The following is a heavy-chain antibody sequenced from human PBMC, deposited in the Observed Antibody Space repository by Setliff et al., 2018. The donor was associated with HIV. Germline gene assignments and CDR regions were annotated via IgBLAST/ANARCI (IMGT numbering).Heavy chain of an antibody. V-gene: IGHV4-31*02. Sequence: SETLSLTCIVSGGYIGSGGNHWSWIRQSPGKGLEWIGYVYDSGSTNYNPSLWSRVAISVDTSKNEFSLKLNSVTAADTAVYYCTRDLWGDDYYYNNMDVWGKGTTVTVSS. CDR1: GGYIGSGGNH. J-gene: IGHJ6*03. CDR2: VYDSGST. CDR3: TRDLWGDDYYYNNMDV. D-gene: IGHD2-21*02.